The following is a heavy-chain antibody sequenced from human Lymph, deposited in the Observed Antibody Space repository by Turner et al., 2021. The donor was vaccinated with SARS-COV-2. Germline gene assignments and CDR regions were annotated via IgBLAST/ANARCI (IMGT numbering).Heavy chain of an antibody. J-gene: IGHJ5*02. CDR2: INPSGGST. CDR1: RYTFTSYY. V-gene: IGHV1-46*01. D-gene: IGHD1-26*01. CDR3: ARDSAFLPSKNWFDP. Sequence: QVQLVQSGAEVKKPGASVKVSCKAYRYTFTSYYMHWARQAPGQGLEWMGIINPSGGSTSYAKKFQGRVTMPSDTATSTVYMELSSLRSEDTAVYYCARDSAFLPSKNWFDPWGQGTLVTVSS.